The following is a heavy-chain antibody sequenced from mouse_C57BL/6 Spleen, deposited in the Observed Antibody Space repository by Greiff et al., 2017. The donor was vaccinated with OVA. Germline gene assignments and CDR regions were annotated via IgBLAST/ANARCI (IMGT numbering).Heavy chain of an antibody. CDR3: ARSSLRYGYFDV. CDR1: GYTFTSYG. Sequence: QVQLKESGAELARPGASVKLSCKASGYTFTSYGISWVKQRTGQGLEWIGEIYPRSGNTYYNEKFKGKATLTADKSSSTAYMELRSLTSEDSAVYFCARSSLRYGYFDVWGTGTTVTVSS. J-gene: IGHJ1*03. CDR2: IYPRSGNT. D-gene: IGHD1-1*01. V-gene: IGHV1-81*01.